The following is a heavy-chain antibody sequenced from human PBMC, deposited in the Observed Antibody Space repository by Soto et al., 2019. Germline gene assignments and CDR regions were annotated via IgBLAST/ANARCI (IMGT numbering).Heavy chain of an antibody. D-gene: IGHD6-13*01. Sequence: QITLKESGPTLVKPTQTLTLTCTFSGFSLSTSRVGVGWIRQPPGKALEWLALIYWNDDKRYSPSLKSRLTITKDTSKNQVVLTMTNMDPVDTATYYCAHRQQLPFSYNWFDPWGQGTLVTVSS. V-gene: IGHV2-5*01. CDR2: IYWNDDK. CDR1: GFSLSTSRVG. CDR3: AHRQQLPFSYNWFDP. J-gene: IGHJ5*02.